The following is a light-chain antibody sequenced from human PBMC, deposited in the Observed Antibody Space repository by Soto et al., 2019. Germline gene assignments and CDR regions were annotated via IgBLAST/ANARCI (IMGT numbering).Light chain of an antibody. V-gene: IGLV1-47*01. J-gene: IGLJ2*01. CDR2: RNN. CDR1: SSNIGSNY. CDR3: ATWDDSLSGYVV. Sequence: QSVLTQPPSASRTPGQRVTISCSGSSSNIGSNYVFWYQQLPGTAPKVLMYRNNQRPSGVPDRFSGSKSGTSASLAISGLRSEDEADYYCATWDDSLSGYVVFGGGTKLTVL.